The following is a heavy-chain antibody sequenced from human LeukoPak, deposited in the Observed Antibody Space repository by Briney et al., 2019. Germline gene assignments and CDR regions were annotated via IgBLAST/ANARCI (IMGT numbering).Heavy chain of an antibody. CDR1: GFTFSRYG. V-gene: IGHV3-64*04. CDR3: ARDLAVAAQGLDY. CDR2: IVSNGDST. Sequence: GGSLRLSCSASGFTFSRYGMHWVRQAPGKGLEYVSAIVSNGDSTYYADSVKGRFTISRDNAKNSLYLQMNSLRAEDTAVYYCARDLAVAAQGLDYWGQGTLVTVSS. D-gene: IGHD6-19*01. J-gene: IGHJ4*02.